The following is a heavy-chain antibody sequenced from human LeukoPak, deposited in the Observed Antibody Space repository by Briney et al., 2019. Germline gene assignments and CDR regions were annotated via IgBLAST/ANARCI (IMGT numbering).Heavy chain of an antibody. V-gene: IGHV1-69*01. J-gene: IGHJ3*02. CDR3: ARESGITMVRGVIIRPQGDAFDI. D-gene: IGHD3-10*01. Sequence: GASVKVSCKASGGTFSSYAISWVRQAPGQGLEWMGGIIPIFGTANYAQKFQGRVTITADESTSTAYMELSSMRSEDTAVYYCARESGITMVRGVIIRPQGDAFDIWGQGTMVTVSS. CDR1: GGTFSSYA. CDR2: IIPIFGTA.